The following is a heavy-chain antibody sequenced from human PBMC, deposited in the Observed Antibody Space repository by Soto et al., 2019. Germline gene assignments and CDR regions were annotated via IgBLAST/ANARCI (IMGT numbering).Heavy chain of an antibody. Sequence: SETLSLTCTVSGGSISSYYWSWIRQPPGKGLEWIGYIYYSGSTNYNPSLKSRVTISVDTSKNQFSLKLSSVTAADTAVYYCARGVVVTAISGFFDYWGQGTLVTVS. CDR3: ARGVVVTAISGFFDY. D-gene: IGHD2-21*02. V-gene: IGHV4-59*01. CDR1: GGSISSYY. CDR2: IYYSGST. J-gene: IGHJ4*02.